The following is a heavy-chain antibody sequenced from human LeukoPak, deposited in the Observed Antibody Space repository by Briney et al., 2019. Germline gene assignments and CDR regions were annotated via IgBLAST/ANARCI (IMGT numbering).Heavy chain of an antibody. J-gene: IGHJ4*02. D-gene: IGHD3-22*01. V-gene: IGHV3-21*01. Sequence: GGSLRLSCAASGFTFSSYSMNWGRQARGKGLEWDSSISSSSSYIYYADSVKGRFTISRDNAKNSLYLQMNSLRAEDTAVYYCARDGGTMTVDYWGQGTLVTVSS. CDR3: ARDGGTMTVDY. CDR2: ISSSSSYI. CDR1: GFTFSSYS.